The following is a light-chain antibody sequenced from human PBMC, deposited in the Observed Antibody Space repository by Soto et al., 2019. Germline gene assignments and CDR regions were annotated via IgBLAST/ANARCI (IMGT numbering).Light chain of an antibody. V-gene: IGKV3-20*01. CDR2: GAS. J-gene: IGKJ2*01. CDR3: QHYVTSPST. CDR1: QSITTNS. Sequence: EIVLTQSPGTLSLSPGEGATLSCRASQSITTNSLAWYQQKPGQAPRLLIYGASNRATGVPDRVSASGSGTDFTLSFSRLEPEDFAMYYCQHYVTSPSTFGQGTKLAIK.